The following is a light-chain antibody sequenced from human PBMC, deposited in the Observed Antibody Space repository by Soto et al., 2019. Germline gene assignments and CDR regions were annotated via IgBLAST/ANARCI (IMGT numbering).Light chain of an antibody. CDR3: QSYDSNNQVV. CDR2: EDN. J-gene: IGLJ2*01. CDR1: SGSIASNY. V-gene: IGLV6-57*02. Sequence: NFMLTQPHSVSESPGKTVTISCTGSSGSIASNYVQWYQQRPGSAPTTVIYEDNQRPSGVPDLFSGSIDSSSNSASLTISGLKTEDEADDYCQSYDSNNQVVFGGGTKLTVL.